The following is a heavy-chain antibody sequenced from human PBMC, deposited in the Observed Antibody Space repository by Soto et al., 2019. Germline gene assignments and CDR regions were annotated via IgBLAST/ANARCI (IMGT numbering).Heavy chain of an antibody. CDR1: GFTFSNYG. V-gene: IGHV3-30*18. CDR2: ISDDGSNK. D-gene: IGHD3-3*01. CDR3: PKRRNVLRFLEWSSGVEV. Sequence: QVQLVESGGGVVQPGRSLRLSCAASGFTFSNYGMHWVRQAPGKGLEWVAFISDDGSNKYYADSMKGRLTMSRDNSKSTLYLQMNSLRVEDASDYYCPKRRNVLRFLEWSSGVEVGGQGTTVTAAS. J-gene: IGHJ6*02.